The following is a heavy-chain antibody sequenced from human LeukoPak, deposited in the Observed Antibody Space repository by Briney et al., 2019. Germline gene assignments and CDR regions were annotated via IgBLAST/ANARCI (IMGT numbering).Heavy chain of an antibody. Sequence: SFTSYWIGWIRQPPGKGLEWIGNIYYSGSTYYNPSLKSRVTISVDTSKNQFSLKLSSVTAADTAVYYCARGSRDTLIILDDAFDIWGQGTMVTVSS. CDR1: SFTSYW. J-gene: IGHJ3*02. CDR3: ARGSRDTLIILDDAFDI. V-gene: IGHV4-39*07. CDR2: IYYSGST. D-gene: IGHD3-22*01.